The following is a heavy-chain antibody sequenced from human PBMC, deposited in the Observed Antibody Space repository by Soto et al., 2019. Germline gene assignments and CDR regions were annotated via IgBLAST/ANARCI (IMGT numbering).Heavy chain of an antibody. CDR3: ASYYGSGSYSDYYYYYMDV. V-gene: IGHV3-48*04. CDR1: GFTFSSYG. Sequence: GGSLRLSCAASGFTFSSYGMHWVRQAPGKGLEWVAYISISGSTIYYADSVKGRFTISRDNAKNSLYLQMNSLRAEDTAVYYCASYYGSGSYSDYYYYYMDVWGKGTTVTVS. J-gene: IGHJ6*03. CDR2: ISISGSTI. D-gene: IGHD3-10*01.